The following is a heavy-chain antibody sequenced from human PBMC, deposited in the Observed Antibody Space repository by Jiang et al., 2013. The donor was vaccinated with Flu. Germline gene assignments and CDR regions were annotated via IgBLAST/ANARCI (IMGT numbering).Heavy chain of an antibody. V-gene: IGHV1-18*01. Sequence: GAEVKKPGASVKVSCKASGYTFISYGISWVRQAPGQGLEWMAWISGYTGNTNYAQKFQGRVTMTTDTSTSTAYMELRSLRSDDTAVYYCAREVGQYSYGYVDYWGQGTLVTVSS. J-gene: IGHJ4*02. D-gene: IGHD5-18*01. CDR3: AREVGQYSYGYVDY. CDR1: GYTFISYG. CDR2: ISGYTGNT.